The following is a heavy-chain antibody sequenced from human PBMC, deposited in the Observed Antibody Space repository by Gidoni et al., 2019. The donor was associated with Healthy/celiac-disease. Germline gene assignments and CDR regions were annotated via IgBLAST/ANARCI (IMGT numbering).Heavy chain of an antibody. CDR2: IKSKTDGGTT. V-gene: IGHV3-15*01. D-gene: IGHD6-19*01. J-gene: IGHJ4*02. Sequence: EVQLVESGGGLVKPGGSLRLSCAASGFTFSNAWMSWVRQAPGKGLEWVVRIKSKTDGGTTDYAAPVKGRFTISRDDSKNTLYLQMNSLKTEDTAVYYCTTRIAVAVNFDYWGQGTLVTVSS. CDR3: TTRIAVAVNFDY. CDR1: GFTFSNAW.